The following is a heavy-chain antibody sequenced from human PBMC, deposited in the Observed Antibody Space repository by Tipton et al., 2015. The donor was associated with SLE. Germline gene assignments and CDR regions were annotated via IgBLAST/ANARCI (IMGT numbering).Heavy chain of an antibody. V-gene: IGHV4-39*07. J-gene: IGHJ5*02. CDR2: MYYSGTS. CDR1: GGSINTTNYY. CDR3: TRYNIDRGWFDP. D-gene: IGHD2/OR15-2a*01. Sequence: TLSLTCTVSGGSINTTNYYWGWIRQPPGTGLDWIGSMYYSGTSYYNPSLKSRATISIDMSKNQFSLKLNYVTDADTALYYCTRYNIDRGWFDPWGQGTLVTVSS.